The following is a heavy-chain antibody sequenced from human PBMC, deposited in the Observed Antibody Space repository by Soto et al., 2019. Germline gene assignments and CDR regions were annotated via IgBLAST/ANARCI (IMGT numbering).Heavy chain of an antibody. CDR2: IIPFFGTS. J-gene: IGHJ6*02. CDR3: ARVGHITNCGMAV. V-gene: IGHV1-69*01. CDR1: GGTFSSYP. Sequence: QVQLVQSGAEVKKPGSSVKVSCEAAGGTFSSYPINWVRQAPGQGLEWMGGIIPFFGTSNYAQTFQGRVTSTADDSTSTAYMEMRSLRSEDTAVYYCARVGHITNCGMAVWGQGTTVTVSS. D-gene: IGHD1-26*01.